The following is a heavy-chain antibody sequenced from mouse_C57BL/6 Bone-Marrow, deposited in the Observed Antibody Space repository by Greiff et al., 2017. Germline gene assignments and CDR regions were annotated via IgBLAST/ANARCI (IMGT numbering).Heavy chain of an antibody. J-gene: IGHJ4*01. D-gene: IGHD2-1*01. CDR1: GYSITSGYY. CDR3: SNYEMDY. V-gene: IGHV3-6*01. Sequence: DVQLQESGPGLVKPSQSLSLTCSVTGYSITSGYYWNWIRQFPGNKLEWMGYISYDGSNNYNPSLKNRISITRDTSKNQFFLKLNSVTTEDTATYYCSNYEMDYWGQGTSVTVSS. CDR2: ISYDGSN.